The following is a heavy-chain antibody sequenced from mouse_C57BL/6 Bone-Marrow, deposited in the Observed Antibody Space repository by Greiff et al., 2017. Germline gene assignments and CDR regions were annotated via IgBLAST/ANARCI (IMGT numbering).Heavy chain of an antibody. Sequence: EVQLQQSVAELVRPGASVKLSCPASGFNTKNTYMHWVKQRSEQGLEWIGRIDPANGNPKYPPKFQGKATITADTSSNTAYLQLSSLTSEDTAIYYCARWRDWYFDVWGTGTTVTVSS. CDR2: IDPANGNP. V-gene: IGHV14-3*01. CDR1: GFNTKNTY. CDR3: ARWRDWYFDV. J-gene: IGHJ1*03.